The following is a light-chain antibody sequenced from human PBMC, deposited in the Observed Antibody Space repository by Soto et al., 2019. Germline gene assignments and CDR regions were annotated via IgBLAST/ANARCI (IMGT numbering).Light chain of an antibody. J-gene: IGLJ1*01. V-gene: IGLV1-44*01. CDR2: SNN. Sequence: QSVLTQPPPASGTPGQRVTISCSGSSSHIGSNTVNWYQQLPGTAPKLLIYSNNQRPSGVPDRFSGSKSGTSASLAISGLQSEDEADYYCAAWDDSLNGRYVFGTGTKLTVL. CDR1: SSHIGSNT. CDR3: AAWDDSLNGRYV.